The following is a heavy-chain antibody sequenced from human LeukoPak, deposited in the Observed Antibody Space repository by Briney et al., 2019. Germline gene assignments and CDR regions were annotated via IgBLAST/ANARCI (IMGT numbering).Heavy chain of an antibody. CDR1: GYSFTSYW. Sequence: GESLKISCKGSGYSFTSYWIGWVRQMPGKGLEWMGIVYPGDSDTRYSPSFQGQVTISADKSFSTAYLQWSSLKASDTAMYYCARASPDCSGGSCYLRAFDIWGQGTMVTVSS. D-gene: IGHD2-15*01. CDR3: ARASPDCSGGSCYLRAFDI. V-gene: IGHV5-51*01. CDR2: VYPGDSDT. J-gene: IGHJ3*02.